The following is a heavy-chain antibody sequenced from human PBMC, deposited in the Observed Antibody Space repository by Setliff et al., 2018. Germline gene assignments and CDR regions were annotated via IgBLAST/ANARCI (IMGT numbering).Heavy chain of an antibody. Sequence: GGSLRLSCAASGFTFNRFAMSWVRQTPGKGLEWVSAINHSGGSTYYADPVKGRFTISRDNSKNTLYLQMNSLRAEDTAVYYCAKDDAGYCSGGSCYAPFDYRGQGTLVTVSS. J-gene: IGHJ4*02. CDR2: INHSGGST. CDR3: AKDDAGYCSGGSCYAPFDY. V-gene: IGHV3-23*01. CDR1: GFTFNRFA. D-gene: IGHD2-15*01.